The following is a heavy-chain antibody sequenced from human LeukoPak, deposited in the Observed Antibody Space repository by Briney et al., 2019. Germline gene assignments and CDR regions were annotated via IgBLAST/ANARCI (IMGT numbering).Heavy chain of an antibody. V-gene: IGHV5-51*01. Sequence: PGESFKISCKGSGHTFARSWIAWVGQMPGKGREWMGIIYAVDSDTRYSPSFQGQVTMSADKSISTAYLQWSSLKASDSAMYFCARQVRYSSSWYGVYWGQGTLVTVSS. J-gene: IGHJ4*02. CDR2: IYAVDSDT. D-gene: IGHD6-13*01. CDR3: ARQVRYSSSWYGVY. CDR1: GHTFARSW.